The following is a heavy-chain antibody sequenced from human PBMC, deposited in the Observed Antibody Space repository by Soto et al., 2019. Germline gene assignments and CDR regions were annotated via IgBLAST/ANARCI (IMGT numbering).Heavy chain of an antibody. CDR2: ISYDGSNN. Sequence: GGSLRLSCAASGFTFTNYAMHWVRQAPGKGLEWVAVISYDGSNNYYADSVKGRFTISRGNSNNTLYLQMNSLRAEDTAVYYCARDQVAVTGDAFDSWGQGTVVTVSS. J-gene: IGHJ3*01. V-gene: IGHV3-30-3*01. D-gene: IGHD6-19*01. CDR1: GFTFTNYA. CDR3: ARDQVAVTGDAFDS.